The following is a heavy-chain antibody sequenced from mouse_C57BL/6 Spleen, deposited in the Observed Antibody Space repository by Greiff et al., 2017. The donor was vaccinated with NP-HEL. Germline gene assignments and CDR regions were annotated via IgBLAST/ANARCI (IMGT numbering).Heavy chain of an antibody. J-gene: IGHJ1*03. Sequence: QVQLKESGAELARPGASVKMSCKASGYTFTSYTMHWVKQRPGQGLEWIGYINPSSGYTKYNQKFKDKATLTADKSSSTAYMQLSSLTSEDSAVYYCARCDRDWYFDVWGTGTTVTVSS. CDR3: ARCDRDWYFDV. V-gene: IGHV1-4*01. CDR2: INPSSGYT. CDR1: GYTFTSYT. D-gene: IGHD3-2*01.